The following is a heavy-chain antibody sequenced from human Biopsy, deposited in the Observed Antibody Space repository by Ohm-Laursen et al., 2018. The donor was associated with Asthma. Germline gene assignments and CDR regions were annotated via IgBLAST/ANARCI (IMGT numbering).Heavy chain of an antibody. CDR3: TRREYSDSRISPLDL. V-gene: IGHV3-48*01. CDR1: GFTFSSYG. CDR2: ISSSSSTI. D-gene: IGHD3-22*01. J-gene: IGHJ3*01. Sequence: SLRLSCAASGFTFSSYGMNWVRQAPGKGLEWVSYISSSSSTIYYADSVKGRFTISRDNAKNSLYLQMNSLRAEDTAVYYCTRREYSDSRISPLDLWGHGTMVTVSS.